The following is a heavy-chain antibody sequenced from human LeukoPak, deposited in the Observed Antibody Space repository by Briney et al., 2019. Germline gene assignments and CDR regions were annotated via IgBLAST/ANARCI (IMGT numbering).Heavy chain of an antibody. CDR2: IHPSGST. CDR1: GDSISSYY. CDR3: ARGPPPDFDY. V-gene: IGHV4-4*07. Sequence: SSETLSLTCTVSGDSISSYYWSWIRQPAGQGLEWIGRIHPSGSTNYNPSLKSRVTLSVDTSKNQFSLKLSSVTAADTAVYYCARGPPPDFDYWGRGTLVTVSS. J-gene: IGHJ4*02.